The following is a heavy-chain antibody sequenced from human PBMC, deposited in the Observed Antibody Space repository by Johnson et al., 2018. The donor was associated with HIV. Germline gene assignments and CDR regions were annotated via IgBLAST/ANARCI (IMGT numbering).Heavy chain of an antibody. CDR1: GFTFSSYA. D-gene: IGHD3-10*01. CDR3: ARDRDDGTGAFDV. J-gene: IGHJ3*01. Sequence: QVQLVESGGGVVQPGRSLRLSCAASGFTFSSYAMHWVRQAPGKGLEWVAVISYDGSNKYYADSVKGRFTISRDNSKNTLYLQMNSLRAEDTAVYYCARDRDDGTGAFDVWGPGTMVTFSS. CDR2: ISYDGSNK. V-gene: IGHV3-30*04.